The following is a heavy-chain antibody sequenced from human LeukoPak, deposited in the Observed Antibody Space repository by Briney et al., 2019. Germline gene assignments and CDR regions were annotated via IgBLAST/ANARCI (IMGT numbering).Heavy chain of an antibody. CDR3: ARVSVYGSGSFYGMDV. V-gene: IGHV4-59*01. D-gene: IGHD3-10*01. CDR1: GGSISSYY. CDR2: IYYSGST. Sequence: SETLSLTCTVSGGSISSYYWSWIRQPPGKGLEWIGYIYYSGSTNYNPSLKSRVTISVDTSKNQFSLKLSSVTAADTAVYYCARVSVYGSGSFYGMDVWGRGTTVTVSS. J-gene: IGHJ6*02.